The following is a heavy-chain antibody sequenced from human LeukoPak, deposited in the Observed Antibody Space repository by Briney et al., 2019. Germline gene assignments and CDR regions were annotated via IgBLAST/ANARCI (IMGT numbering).Heavy chain of an antibody. Sequence: SETLSLTCAVSGGSISSGGYSWSWIRQPPGKGLEWIGYIYHSGSTYYNPSLKSRDTISVDRSKNQFSLKLSSVTAADTAVYYCARDGSIRGYYYGMDVWGQGTTVTVSS. CDR1: GGSISSGGYS. CDR2: IYHSGST. V-gene: IGHV4-30-2*01. J-gene: IGHJ6*02. CDR3: ARDGSIRGYYYGMDV. D-gene: IGHD1-26*01.